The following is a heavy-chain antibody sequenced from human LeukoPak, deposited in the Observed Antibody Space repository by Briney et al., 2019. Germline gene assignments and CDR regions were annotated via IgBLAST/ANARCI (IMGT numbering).Heavy chain of an antibody. CDR3: ARPMTTVTTGFDY. Sequence: SVKVSCKASGGTFNSYVINWVRQAPGQGLEWTGRIIPSFGTANYAQKFQGRVTITTDESTSTAYMELSNLRSEDTAVYFCARPMTTVTTGFDYWGQGTLVTVSS. D-gene: IGHD4-17*01. J-gene: IGHJ4*02. CDR1: GGTFNSYV. CDR2: IIPSFGTA. V-gene: IGHV1-69*05.